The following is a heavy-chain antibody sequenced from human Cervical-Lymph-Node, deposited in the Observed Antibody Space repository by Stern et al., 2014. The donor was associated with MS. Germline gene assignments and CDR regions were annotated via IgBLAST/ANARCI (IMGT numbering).Heavy chain of an antibody. CDR2: INSDGSST. CDR3: AREASAVDDAFDI. V-gene: IGHV3-74*01. CDR1: GFTFSSYW. J-gene: IGHJ3*02. Sequence: VQLVESGGGLVQPGGSLRLSCAASGFTFSSYWMHWVRQAPGKGLVWVSRINSDGSSTSYADSVKGRFTISRDNAKNSLYLQMNSLRDEDTAVYYCAREASAVDDAFDIWGQGTMVTVSA.